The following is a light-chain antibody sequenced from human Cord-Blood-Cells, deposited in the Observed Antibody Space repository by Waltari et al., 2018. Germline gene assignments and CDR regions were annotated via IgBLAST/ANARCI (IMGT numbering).Light chain of an antibody. Sequence: EIVFTQSPATLSLSPGERATLSCRASQSVSSYLAWYQQKPGQAPRLLIYDASNRATGIPARFSCSGSGTDFTLTISSLEPEDFAVYYCQQRSNWPLTFGGGTKVEIK. CDR2: DAS. CDR3: QQRSNWPLT. J-gene: IGKJ4*01. CDR1: QSVSSY. V-gene: IGKV3-11*01.